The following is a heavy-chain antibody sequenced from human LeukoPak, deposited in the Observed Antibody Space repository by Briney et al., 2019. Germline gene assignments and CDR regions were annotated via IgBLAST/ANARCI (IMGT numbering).Heavy chain of an antibody. CDR3: ARDLTPLSGYGSGSYVGWFDP. CDR2: IYTSGST. CDR1: GGSISSYY. D-gene: IGHD3-10*01. Sequence: SETLSLTCTVSGGSISSYYWSWIRQPAGKGLEWIGRIYTSGSTNYNPSLKSRVTMSVDTSKNQFSLKLSSVTAAHTAVYYCARDLTPLSGYGSGSYVGWFDPWGQGTLVTVSS. J-gene: IGHJ5*02. V-gene: IGHV4-4*07.